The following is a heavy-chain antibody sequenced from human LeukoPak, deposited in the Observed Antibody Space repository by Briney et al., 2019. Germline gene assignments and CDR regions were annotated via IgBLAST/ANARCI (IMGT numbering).Heavy chain of an antibody. D-gene: IGHD3-3*01. CDR1: GDSVSSNSAA. Sequence: SQTLSLTCAISGDSVSSNSAAWNWIRKSPSRGLEWLGRTYYRSKWYNDYAVSVKSRITINPDTSKNQFSLQLNSVTPEDTAVYYCARDRYYDFSDTGYMDVWGKGTTVTVSS. CDR2: TYYRSKWYN. J-gene: IGHJ6*03. V-gene: IGHV6-1*01. CDR3: ARDRYYDFSDTGYMDV.